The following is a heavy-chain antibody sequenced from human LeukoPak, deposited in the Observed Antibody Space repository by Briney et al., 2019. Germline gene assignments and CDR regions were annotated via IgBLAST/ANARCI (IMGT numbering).Heavy chain of an antibody. Sequence: ASGKVSCKASGYTFTGYYMHRVRQAPGQGLEWMGWINPNSSGTNYAQKFQGRVTMTRDTSISTAYMELSRLRSDDTAVYYCARMHPYTRLLWFGEDGMDVWGQGTTVTVSS. CDR3: ARMHPYTRLLWFGEDGMDV. J-gene: IGHJ6*02. D-gene: IGHD3-10*01. V-gene: IGHV1-2*02. CDR2: INPNSSGT. CDR1: GYTFTGYY.